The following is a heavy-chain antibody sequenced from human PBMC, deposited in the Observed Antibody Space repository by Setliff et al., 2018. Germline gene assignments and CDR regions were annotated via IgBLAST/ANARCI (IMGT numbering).Heavy chain of an antibody. V-gene: IGHV4-39*07. J-gene: IGHJ5*02. CDR3: ARAAKYDSSGYYGFWFDP. Sequence: SETLSLTCTVSGGSISSSSYYWGWIRQPPGKGLEWIGSIYYSGSTYYNPSLKSRVTISVDTSKNQFSLKLRSVTAADTAVYYCARAAKYDSSGYYGFWFDPWGQGTLVTVSS. CDR2: IYYSGST. CDR1: GGSISSSSYY. D-gene: IGHD3-22*01.